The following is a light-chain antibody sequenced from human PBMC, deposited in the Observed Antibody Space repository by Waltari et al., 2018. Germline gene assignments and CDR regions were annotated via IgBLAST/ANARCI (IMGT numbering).Light chain of an antibody. CDR1: QGIRTN. CDR3: LQYNSNPLT. J-gene: IGKJ4*01. Sequence: DIQMTQSPSSLSASAGDRVTITCRASQGIRTNLNWFQQKPGKAPKRLIYDASRLESGVPSRFSGSGSGTDFTLTISSLQPEDFATYYCLQYNSNPLTFGGGTKVEIK. V-gene: IGKV1-17*01. CDR2: DAS.